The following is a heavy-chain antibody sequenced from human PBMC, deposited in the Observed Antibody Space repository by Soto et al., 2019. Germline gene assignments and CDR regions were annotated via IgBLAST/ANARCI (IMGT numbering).Heavy chain of an antibody. V-gene: IGHV5-51*01. Sequence: GESLKISCKGSGYSFTIYWIGWVRQMPGKGLEWMGIIYPGDSDTRYSPSFQGQVTISADKSISTAYLKWNSLKASDNAMYYCARPGLRVYYYNSDYYYYGMDVWGQGTTVTVYS. J-gene: IGHJ6*02. CDR3: ARPGLRVYYYNSDYYYYGMDV. D-gene: IGHD3-22*01. CDR2: IYPGDSDT. CDR1: GYSFTIYW.